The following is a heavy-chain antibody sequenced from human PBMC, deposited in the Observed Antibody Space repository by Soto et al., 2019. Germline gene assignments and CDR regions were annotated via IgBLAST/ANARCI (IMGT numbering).Heavy chain of an antibody. J-gene: IGHJ4*02. CDR3: AKDMNSVPEY. V-gene: IGHV3-74*01. CDR2: IKTDGRIT. CDR1: GFTFSSYW. Sequence: EVQLVESGGGLVQPGGSLRLCCAASGFTFSSYWMYWVRQAPGKGLVWVSRIKTDGRITSYADSVKGRFTVSRDNARDMLYLQMNSLRAEDTAVYYCAKDMNSVPEYWGQGTLVTVSS. D-gene: IGHD1-7*01.